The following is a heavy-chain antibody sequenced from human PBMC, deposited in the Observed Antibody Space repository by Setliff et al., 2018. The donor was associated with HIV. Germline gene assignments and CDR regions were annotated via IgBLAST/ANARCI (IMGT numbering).Heavy chain of an antibody. V-gene: IGHV3-53*01. Sequence: GGSLRLSCAASGFTLSNTYMAWVRQAPGKRPEWVSTLYGSGDSYHADSVKGRFTISRDNAQNSLYLQMSSLKVEDTAVYYCARDLAYWGQGTLVTVSS. J-gene: IGHJ4*02. CDR2: LYGSGDS. CDR3: ARDLAY. CDR1: GFTLSNTY.